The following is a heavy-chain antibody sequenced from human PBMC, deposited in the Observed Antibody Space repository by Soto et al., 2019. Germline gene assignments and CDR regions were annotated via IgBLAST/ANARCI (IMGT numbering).Heavy chain of an antibody. V-gene: IGHV1-69*06. Sequence: QVQLVQSGAEVKKPGSSVKVSCKASGGTFGSYAISWVRQAPGQGLEWMGGIIPIFGTANYAQKFQGRVKITADNSTRRAYMELSSLRSEDTAVYYCAKDTRRYCTAGTCVPGFDPWGQGTLVTVSS. CDR2: IIPIFGTA. J-gene: IGHJ5*02. CDR1: GGTFGSYA. D-gene: IGHD2-8*02. CDR3: AKDTRRYCTAGTCVPGFDP.